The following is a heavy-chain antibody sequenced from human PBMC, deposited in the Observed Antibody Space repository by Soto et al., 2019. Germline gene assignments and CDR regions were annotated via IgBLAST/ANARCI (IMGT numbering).Heavy chain of an antibody. CDR3: AKDSNDILTGYFGLDYYYGMDV. J-gene: IGHJ6*02. CDR2: ISYDGSNK. D-gene: IGHD3-9*01. V-gene: IGHV3-30*18. CDR1: GFTFSSYG. Sequence: PGGSLRLSCAASGFTFSSYGMHWVRQAPGKGLEWVAVISYDGSNKYYADSVKGRFTISRDNSKNTLYLQMNSLRAEDTAVYYCAKDSNDILTGYFGLDYYYGMDVWGQGTTVTVSS.